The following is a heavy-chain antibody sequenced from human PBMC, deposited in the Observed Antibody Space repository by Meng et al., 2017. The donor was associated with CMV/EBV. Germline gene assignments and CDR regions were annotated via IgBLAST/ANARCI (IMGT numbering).Heavy chain of an antibody. D-gene: IGHD2-2*01. J-gene: IGHJ4*02. CDR2: ISSSGSTI. V-gene: IGHV3-48*03. CDR1: GFTFSSYE. Sequence: LSLTCAASGFTFSSYEMNWVRQAPGKGLEWVSYISSSGSTIYYADSVKGRFTISRDNAKNSLYLQMNSLRAEDTAVYYCASWGGVVPADYWGQGTLVTVSS. CDR3: ASWGGVVPADY.